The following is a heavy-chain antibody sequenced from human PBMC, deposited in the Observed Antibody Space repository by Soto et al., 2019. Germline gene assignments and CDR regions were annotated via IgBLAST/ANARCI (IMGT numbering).Heavy chain of an antibody. CDR2: ISSTTNYI. CDR3: ARESEDLTSNFDY. Sequence: GGSLRLSCAASGFTFTRYSMNWVRQAPGKGPEWVSSISSTTNYIYYGDSMKGRFTISRDNAKNSLYLEMNSLRAEDTAVYYCARESEDLTSNFDYWGQGTLVTVSS. CDR1: GFTFTRYS. V-gene: IGHV3-21*06. J-gene: IGHJ4*02.